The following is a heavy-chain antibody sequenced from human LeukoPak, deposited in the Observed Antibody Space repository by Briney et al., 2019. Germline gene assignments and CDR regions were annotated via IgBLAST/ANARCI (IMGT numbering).Heavy chain of an antibody. CDR3: ARQGGLGTPASGSLEAFDY. CDR1: GGSIMTYY. V-gene: IGHV4-4*07. D-gene: IGHD4-23*01. J-gene: IGHJ4*02. Sequence: SETLSLTCTVSGGSIMTYYCSWVRQPAGKGLEWIGRFYVSGSIDYNPSLKSRITISVDKSKNQFSLKLTSVTAADTAVYYCARQGGLGTPASGSLEAFDYWGQGTLVTVSS. CDR2: FYVSGSI.